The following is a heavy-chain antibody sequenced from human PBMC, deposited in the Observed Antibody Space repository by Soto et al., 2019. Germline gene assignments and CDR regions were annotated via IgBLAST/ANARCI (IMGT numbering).Heavy chain of an antibody. CDR1: GFSLSTSGVG. CDR3: AHRGPYDSSGYYSSIFDY. Sequence: QITLKESGPTLVKPTQTLTLTCTFSGFSLSTSGVGVGWIRQPPGKALEWLALIYWDDDKRYSPSLKSRLTITKDTSKNQVVLTMTNMDPVDTATYYCAHRGPYDSSGYYSSIFDYWGQGTLVTVSS. D-gene: IGHD3-22*01. V-gene: IGHV2-5*02. J-gene: IGHJ4*02. CDR2: IYWDDDK.